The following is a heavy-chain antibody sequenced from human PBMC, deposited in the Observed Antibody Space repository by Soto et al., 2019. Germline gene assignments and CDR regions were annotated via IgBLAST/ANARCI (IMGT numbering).Heavy chain of an antibody. V-gene: IGHV1-69*01. CDR3: ARGLGLNWNYFAY. Sequence: QVQLVQSGAEVTKPGSSVKVSCKASGGTFSSYAISWVRQAPGQKLEWMGGIIPIFGTANYVQKVQGRLTITADESTSTAYMELSSLRSEDTAVYYCARGLGLNWNYFAYWGQGTLVTVFS. J-gene: IGHJ4*02. CDR1: GGTFSSYA. CDR2: IIPIFGTA. D-gene: IGHD1-1*01.